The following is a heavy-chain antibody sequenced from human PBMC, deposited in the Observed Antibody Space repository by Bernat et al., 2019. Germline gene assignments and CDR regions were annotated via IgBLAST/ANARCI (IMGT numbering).Heavy chain of an antibody. CDR1: GFTFSTYG. CDR3: ARDLYSSNLDYFYGLEV. Sequence: QVQLVESGGGVVQPGRSLRLSCAASGFTFSTYGMHWVRQAPGKGLEGVSVIWYDGSNKYYGDSVKGRFTISRDNSKNTLYLQMNSLRAEDTAVYYCARDLYSSNLDYFYGLEVWGQGTTVTVSS. CDR2: IWYDGSNK. J-gene: IGHJ6*02. V-gene: IGHV3-33*01. D-gene: IGHD6-13*01.